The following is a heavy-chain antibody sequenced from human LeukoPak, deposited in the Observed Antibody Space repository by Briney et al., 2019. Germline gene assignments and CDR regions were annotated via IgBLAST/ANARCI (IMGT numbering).Heavy chain of an antibody. D-gene: IGHD4-17*01. J-gene: IGHJ3*02. CDR1: GSNFNSHG. Sequence: GGSLRLSCAASGSNFNSHGMHWVRQAPGKGLEWVALIPSDGSYTYYADSVKGRFTISRDNSKNTLSLQMNSVRPDDTAVYYCAKDRYGDYGPFDNWGQGTMVTVSS. CDR3: AKDRYGDYGPFDN. V-gene: IGHV3-30*18. CDR2: IPSDGSYT.